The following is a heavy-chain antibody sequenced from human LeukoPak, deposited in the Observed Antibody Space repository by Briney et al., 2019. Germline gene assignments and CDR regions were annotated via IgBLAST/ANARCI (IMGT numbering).Heavy chain of an antibody. CDR3: AKRYCTNGVCFLDY. Sequence: GGSLRLSCAASGFTFSSYAMSWVRQAPGKGLEWVSAISGSDGSTYYADSVKGRFTISRGNSKNTPYLQMNSLRAEDTAVYYCAKRYCTNGVCFLDYWGQGTLVTVSS. J-gene: IGHJ4*02. CDR1: GFTFSSYA. V-gene: IGHV3-23*01. D-gene: IGHD2-8*01. CDR2: ISGSDGST.